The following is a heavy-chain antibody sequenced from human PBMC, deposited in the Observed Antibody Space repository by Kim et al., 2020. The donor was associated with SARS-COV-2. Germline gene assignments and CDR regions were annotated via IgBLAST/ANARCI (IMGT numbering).Heavy chain of an antibody. V-gene: IGHV1-3*01. CDR2: INAGNGNT. CDR1: GYTFTSYA. Sequence: ASVKVSCKASGYTFTSYAMHWVRQAPGQRLEWMGWINAGNGNTKYSQKFQGRVTITRDTSASTAYMELSSLRSEDTAVYYCARSGDYVPYFDYWGQGTLVTVSS. J-gene: IGHJ4*02. D-gene: IGHD4-17*01. CDR3: ARSGDYVPYFDY.